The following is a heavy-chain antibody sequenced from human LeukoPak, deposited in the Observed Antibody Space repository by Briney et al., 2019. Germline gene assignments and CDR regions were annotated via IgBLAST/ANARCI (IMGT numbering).Heavy chain of an antibody. CDR3: ARHVPNYYDSSGPPPSWFDP. D-gene: IGHD3-22*01. J-gene: IGHJ5*02. CDR2: MYYSGST. Sequence: SETLSLTCTVSGGSISSYYWSWIRQPPGKGLEWIGYMYYSGSTNYDPSLKSRVTISVDTSKNQFSLKLSSVTAADTAVYYCARHVPNYYDSSGPPPSWFDPWGQGTLVTVSS. V-gene: IGHV4-59*08. CDR1: GGSISSYY.